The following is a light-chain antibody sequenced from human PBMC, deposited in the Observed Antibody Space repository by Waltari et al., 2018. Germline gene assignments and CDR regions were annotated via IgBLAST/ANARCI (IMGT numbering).Light chain of an antibody. CDR2: DAS. CDR3: HEFNSFPIT. V-gene: IGKV1-13*02. Sequence: AIQLTQSPSSLSASVGDRVTITCRASQGISSALAWYQQKPGKAPKDLIYDASRLAGVVPSRFRGSGSGTYFSLTISSLQPEDFATYFCHEFNSFPITFGLGTRLDIK. CDR1: QGISSA. J-gene: IGKJ5*01.